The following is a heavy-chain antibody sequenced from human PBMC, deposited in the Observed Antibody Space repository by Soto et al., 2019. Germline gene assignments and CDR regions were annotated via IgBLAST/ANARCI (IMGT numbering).Heavy chain of an antibody. CDR3: ARDLVSGDGMWLMDE. D-gene: IGHD2-21*02. CDR1: GFTFRAYA. V-gene: IGHV3-23*01. J-gene: IGHJ4*02. CDR2: IYGSGGGI. Sequence: EAQLLESGGGLVQPGGSLRLSCTASGFTFRAYAMTWVRQAPGKGLECVAGIYGSGGGIQYADSVKGRFTISRDNYRNTQYLQRNSLRDDDTAVYYCARDLVSGDGMWLMDEWGQGTPVTVST.